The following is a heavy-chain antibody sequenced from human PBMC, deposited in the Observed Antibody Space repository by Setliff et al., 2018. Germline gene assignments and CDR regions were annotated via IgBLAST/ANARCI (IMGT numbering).Heavy chain of an antibody. CDR1: GFSLSTTEAH. Sequence: SGPTLVNPTQTLTLTCTFSGFSLSTTEAHVSWIRQPPGKAPEWLARLDWDDDKFYNTSLRSRLTLSKDTSKNQVILTMTNMDPADTATYYCARLPPLVQNNGASNHAFDVWGPGAVVTVS. V-gene: IGHV2-70*04. CDR3: ARLPPLVQNNGASNHAFDV. J-gene: IGHJ3*01. CDR2: LDWDDDK. D-gene: IGHD6-6*01.